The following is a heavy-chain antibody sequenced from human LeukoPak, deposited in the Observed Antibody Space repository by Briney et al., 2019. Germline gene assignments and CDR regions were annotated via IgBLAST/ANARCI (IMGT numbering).Heavy chain of an antibody. CDR2: IYSGGST. CDR1: GFTVSSNY. D-gene: IGHD7-27*01. J-gene: IGHJ2*01. V-gene: IGHV3-53*01. CDR3: VRGLSGVSAWYFDL. Sequence: GGSLRLSCAASGFTVSSNYMSWVRQAPGKGLEWVSVIYSGGSTYYADSVKGRFTISRDNSKNTLYLQMNSLRAEDTALYYCVRGLSGVSAWYFDLWGRGTLVTVSS.